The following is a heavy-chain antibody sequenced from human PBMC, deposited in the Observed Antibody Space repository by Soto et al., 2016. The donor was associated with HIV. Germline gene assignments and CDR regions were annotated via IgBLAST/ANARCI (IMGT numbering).Heavy chain of an antibody. V-gene: IGHV3-23*01. J-gene: IGHJ4*02. CDR3: AKGNSRMLMPGKYFDD. CDR2: ISGSGGST. CDR1: GFTFKSYA. D-gene: IGHD3-22*01. Sequence: EVQLLESGGGLVQPGGSLRLSCAVSGFTFKSYAMSWVRQAPGKGLEWVSTISGSGGSTYYADSVKGRFTISRDNSRNTLYLQMNGLRAEDSATYYCAKGNSRMLMPGKYFDDWGQGTLVTVSS.